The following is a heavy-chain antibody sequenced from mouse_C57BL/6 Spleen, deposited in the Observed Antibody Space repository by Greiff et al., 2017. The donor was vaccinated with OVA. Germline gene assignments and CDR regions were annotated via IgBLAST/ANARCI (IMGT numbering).Heavy chain of an antibody. D-gene: IGHD2-4*01. J-gene: IGHJ4*01. CDR1: GFSLTSYG. CDR3: ARNRGLDYAMDY. Sequence: VMLVESGPGLVQPSQSLSITCTVSGFSLTSYGVHWVRQSPGKGLEWLGVIWSGGSTDYNAAFISRLSISKDNSKSQVFFKMNNLQADDTAIYYCARNRGLDYAMDYWGQGTSVTVSS. CDR2: IWSGGST. V-gene: IGHV2-2*01.